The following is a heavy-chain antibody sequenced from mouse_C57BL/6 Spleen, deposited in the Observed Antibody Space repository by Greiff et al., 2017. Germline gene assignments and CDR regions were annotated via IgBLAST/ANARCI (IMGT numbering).Heavy chain of an antibody. CDR3: ARGTAASFDY. CDR1: GYTFTSYW. J-gene: IGHJ2*01. D-gene: IGHD6-1*01. CDR2: IDPSDSYT. V-gene: IGHV1-69*01. Sequence: QVQLQQPGAELVMPGASVKLSCKASGYTFTSYWMHWVKQRPGQGLEWIGEIDPSDSYTNYNQKFKGKSTLTVDKSSSTAYMQLSSLTSEDSAGYYCARGTAASFDYWGQGTTLTVSS.